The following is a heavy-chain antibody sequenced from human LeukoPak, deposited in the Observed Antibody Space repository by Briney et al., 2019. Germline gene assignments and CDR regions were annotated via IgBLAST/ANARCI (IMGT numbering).Heavy chain of an antibody. D-gene: IGHD3-3*01. CDR3: ARCITIFGVVTDYYYMDV. V-gene: IGHV4-30-4*08. CDR2: IYYSGSN. Sequence: SQTLSLTCTVSGGSISSGDYYWSWIRQPPGKGLEWIGYIYYSGSNYYNPSLKSRATISVDTSKTQFSLKLSSVTAADTAVYYCARCITIFGVVTDYYYMDVWGKGTTVTVSS. CDR1: GGSISSGDYY. J-gene: IGHJ6*03.